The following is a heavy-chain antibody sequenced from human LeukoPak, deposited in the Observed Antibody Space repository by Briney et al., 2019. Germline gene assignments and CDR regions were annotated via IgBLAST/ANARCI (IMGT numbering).Heavy chain of an antibody. D-gene: IGHD2-21*01. CDR2: IYPGDSDT. V-gene: IGHV5-51*01. CDR1: GYSFTSYW. Sequence: GGSLQISCKGSGYSFTSYWIGWVRQLPGKGLEWMGIIYPGDSDTRYSPSFQGQVTISADKSISTAYLQWSSLKASDTAMYYCVRLFSVRSFDYWGQGTLVIVSS. J-gene: IGHJ4*02. CDR3: VRLFSVRSFDY.